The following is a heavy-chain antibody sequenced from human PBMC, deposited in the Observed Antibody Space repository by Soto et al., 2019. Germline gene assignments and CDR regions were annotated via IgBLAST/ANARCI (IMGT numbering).Heavy chain of an antibody. J-gene: IGHJ6*03. CDR2: IDNKAEST. V-gene: IGHV3-23*05. D-gene: IGHD2-2*01. Sequence: GGSLRLSCASSDFVFRNFAMNWVRQAPGKGLEWVSSIDNKAESTYYADSVKGRFTVSRDNSGNTLYLHMSSLRADDTAVYYCARGGYIPAAMSYYYYCYMDVWGKGTTVTVSS. CDR3: ARGGYIPAAMSYYYYCYMDV. CDR1: DFVFRNFA.